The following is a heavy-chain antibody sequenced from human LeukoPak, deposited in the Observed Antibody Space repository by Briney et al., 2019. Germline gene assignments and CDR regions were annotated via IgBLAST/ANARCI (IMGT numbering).Heavy chain of an antibody. CDR1: GGSISSGSYY. J-gene: IGHJ6*03. Sequence: PSQTLSLTCTVSGGSISSGSYYWSWIRQPPGKGLEWIGYIYYSGSTNYNPSLKSRVTISVDTSKNQFSLKLSSVTAADTAVYYCARVSSPDDSYGKGDYYYYMDVWGKGTTVTVSS. CDR3: ARVSSPDDSYGKGDYYYYMDV. CDR2: IYYSGST. D-gene: IGHD5-18*01. V-gene: IGHV4-61*01.